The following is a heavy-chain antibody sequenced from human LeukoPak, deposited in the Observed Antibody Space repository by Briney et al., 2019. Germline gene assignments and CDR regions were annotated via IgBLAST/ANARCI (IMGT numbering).Heavy chain of an antibody. Sequence: GGSLRLSCAASGFTFSSYAMSWVRQAPGKGLEGVSAISGSGGSTYSADSVKGRFPISRDNSKNTLYLQMNSLRAEDTAVYYCAKSPGFIGIDYWGQGTLVTVSS. D-gene: IGHD1-26*01. J-gene: IGHJ4*02. CDR2: ISGSGGST. CDR3: AKSPGFIGIDY. CDR1: GFTFSSYA. V-gene: IGHV3-23*01.